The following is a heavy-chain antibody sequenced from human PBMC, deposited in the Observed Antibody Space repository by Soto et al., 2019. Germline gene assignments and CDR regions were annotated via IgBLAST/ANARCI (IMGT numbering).Heavy chain of an antibody. CDR1: GFTFSSYE. J-gene: IGHJ4*02. D-gene: IGHD3-22*01. V-gene: IGHV3-48*03. CDR2: ISSSGNTI. CDR3: ARDDYYESSGSLVPRDY. Sequence: PGGSLRLSCAASGFTFSSYEMNWVRQAPGKGLEWVSYISSSGNTIYYADSVKGRFTISRDNAKNSLYLQMNSLRAEDTAVYYCARDDYYESSGSLVPRDYWGQGTLSPSPQ.